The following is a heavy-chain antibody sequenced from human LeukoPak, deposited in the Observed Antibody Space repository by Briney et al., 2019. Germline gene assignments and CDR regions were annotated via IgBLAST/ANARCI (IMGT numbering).Heavy chain of an antibody. CDR3: ASTVGATSYFDY. CDR2: INPSSGST. J-gene: IGHJ4*02. CDR1: GYTFTSYY. V-gene: IGHV1-46*01. D-gene: IGHD1-26*01. Sequence: ASVKVSCKASGYTFTSYYMHWVRQAPGQGLEWMGIINPSSGSTSYAQKFQGRVTMTRDMSTSTVYMQLSSLRSEDTAVYYCASTVGATSYFDYWGQGTLVTVSS.